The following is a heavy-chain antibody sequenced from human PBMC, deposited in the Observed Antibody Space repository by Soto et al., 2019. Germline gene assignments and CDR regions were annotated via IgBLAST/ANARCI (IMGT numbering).Heavy chain of an antibody. D-gene: IGHD6-19*01. CDR3: AADYSSGWYHPYYYYYGMDV. CDR2: IVVGSGNT. V-gene: IGHV1-58*01. CDR1: GFTFTSSA. Sequence: SVKVSCKTSGFTFTSSAVQWVRQARGQRLEWIGWIVVGSGNTNYVQKFQERVTITRDMSTSTAYMELSSLRSEDTAVYYCAADYSSGWYHPYYYYYGMDVWGQGTTVTVSS. J-gene: IGHJ6*02.